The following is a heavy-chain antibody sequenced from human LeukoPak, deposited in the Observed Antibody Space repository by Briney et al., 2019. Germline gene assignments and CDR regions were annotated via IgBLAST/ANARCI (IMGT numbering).Heavy chain of an antibody. Sequence: ASVTVSFKVSGYTLTELSMHWVRQAPGKGLEWMGWINPNSGGTNYAQKFQGRVTMTRDTSISTAYMELSRLRSDDTAVYCCARDPGLQWLGLGYFDYWGQGTLVTVSS. V-gene: IGHV1-2*02. CDR1: GYTLTELS. D-gene: IGHD6-19*01. J-gene: IGHJ4*02. CDR2: INPNSGGT. CDR3: ARDPGLQWLGLGYFDY.